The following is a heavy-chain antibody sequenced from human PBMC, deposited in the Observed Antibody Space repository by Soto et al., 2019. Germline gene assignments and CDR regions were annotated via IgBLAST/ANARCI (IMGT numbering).Heavy chain of an antibody. J-gene: IGHJ6*02. Sequence: ASVKVSCKASGYTFTSYGISWVRQAPGQGLEWMGWISAYNGNTNYAQKLQGRVTMTTDTSTSTAYMELRSLRSDDTAVYYCAAAIPLYRKYYYYGMDVWGQGTTVTVSS. CDR3: AAAIPLYRKYYYYGMDV. D-gene: IGHD5-12*01. CDR2: ISAYNGNT. V-gene: IGHV1-18*01. CDR1: GYTFTSYG.